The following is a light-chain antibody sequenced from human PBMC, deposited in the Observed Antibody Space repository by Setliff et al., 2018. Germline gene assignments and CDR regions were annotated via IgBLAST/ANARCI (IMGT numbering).Light chain of an antibody. CDR2: EVS. Sequence: QSVLPQPPSASGSPGQSVTISCTGTSSDVGGYNYVSWYQQHPGKAPKLMIYEVSKRPSGVPDRFSGSKSGSTASLTVSGLQAEDEADYYCSSYAGSNTPYVCGTGTKV. V-gene: IGLV2-8*01. CDR3: SSYAGSNTPYV. CDR1: SSDVGGYNY. J-gene: IGLJ1*01.